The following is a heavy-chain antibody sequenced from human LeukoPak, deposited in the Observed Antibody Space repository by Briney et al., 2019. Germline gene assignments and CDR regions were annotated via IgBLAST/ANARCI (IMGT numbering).Heavy chain of an antibody. CDR3: ARGAGLFDY. CDR2: IYYSGST. J-gene: IGHJ4*02. CDR1: GGSISSDY. V-gene: IGHV4-59*01. Sequence: PSETLSLTCTVSGGSISSDYWSWIRQPPGKGLEWIGYIYYSGSTNYNPSLKSRVTISVDMSKNQFSLKVSSVTAADTAVYYCARGAGLFDYWGQGTLVTVSS. D-gene: IGHD6-19*01.